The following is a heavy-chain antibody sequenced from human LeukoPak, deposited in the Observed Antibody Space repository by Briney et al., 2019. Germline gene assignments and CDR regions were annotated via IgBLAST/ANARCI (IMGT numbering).Heavy chain of an antibody. CDR1: GGSISSGGYY. J-gene: IGHJ6*03. CDR3: ARDQRSEVAYYYYYYMDV. V-gene: IGHV4-31*03. Sequence: SETLSLTCTVSGGSISSGGYYWSWIRQHPGKGLEWIGNIYYSGSTYYNPSLKSRVTISVDTSKNQFSLKLSSVTAADTAVYYCARDQRSEVAYYYYYYMDVWGKGTTVTVSS. CDR2: IYYSGST. D-gene: IGHD2-15*01.